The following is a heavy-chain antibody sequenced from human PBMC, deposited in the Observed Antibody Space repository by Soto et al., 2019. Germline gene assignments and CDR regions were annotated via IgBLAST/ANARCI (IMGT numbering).Heavy chain of an antibody. Sequence: GESLRLSCTASAFTSSTYSMNWVRQAPGKGLEWVSFITTSSSTIYYADSVKGRFTISRDNAKNSLYLQMNSLRDEDTAVYYCARVAITVVGVSRVPYCLVVWGKGHSVSGSS. V-gene: IGHV3-48*02. CDR3: ARVAITVVGVSRVPYCLVV. CDR1: AFTSSTYS. J-gene: IGHJ6*04. CDR2: ITTSSSTI. D-gene: IGHD3-16*01.